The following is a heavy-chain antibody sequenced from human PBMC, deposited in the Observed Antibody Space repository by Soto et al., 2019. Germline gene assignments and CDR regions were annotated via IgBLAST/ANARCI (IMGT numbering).Heavy chain of an antibody. Sequence: GGSLRLSCAASGFAFSSDSMNWGRQAPRKGLEWVSYISSSSSTIYYADSVKGRFTISRDNAKNSLYLQMNSLRAEDTAVYYCARDSSSYGPFDYWGQGTLVTVSS. D-gene: IGHD2-2*01. J-gene: IGHJ4*02. V-gene: IGHV3-48*01. CDR3: ARDSSSYGPFDY. CDR1: GFAFSSDS. CDR2: ISSSSSTI.